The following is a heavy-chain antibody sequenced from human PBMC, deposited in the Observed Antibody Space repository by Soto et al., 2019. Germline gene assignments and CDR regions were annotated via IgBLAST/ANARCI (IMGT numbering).Heavy chain of an antibody. V-gene: IGHV4-39*01. CDR2: IYYSGST. Sequence: PSETLSLTCTVSGGSISSSSYYWGWIRQPPGKGLEWIGSIYYSGSTYYNPSLKSRVTISVDTSKNQFSLKLSSVTAADTAVYYCARHEPLCMVRGVIITGVFDYWGQGTLVTVSS. D-gene: IGHD3-10*01. CDR1: GGSISSSSYY. CDR3: ARHEPLCMVRGVIITGVFDY. J-gene: IGHJ4*02.